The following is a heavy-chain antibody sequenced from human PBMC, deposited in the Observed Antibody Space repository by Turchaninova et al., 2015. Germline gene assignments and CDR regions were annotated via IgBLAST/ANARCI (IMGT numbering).Heavy chain of an antibody. CDR2: INHSGGT. D-gene: IGHD2-15*01. V-gene: IGHV4-34*01. CDR3: ARGRPPSIVVMVAATPRFRYYFDY. Sequence: QVQLQQWGAGLLKPSETLSLTCAVYGGSFSAYYWSWIRQPPGKGLEWIGEINHSGGTNYNPSLKRRVTISVDTSKTQFSLKLSCVTAADTAVYYCARGRPPSIVVMVAATPRFRYYFDYWGQGTLVTVSS. CDR1: GGSFSAYY. J-gene: IGHJ4*02.